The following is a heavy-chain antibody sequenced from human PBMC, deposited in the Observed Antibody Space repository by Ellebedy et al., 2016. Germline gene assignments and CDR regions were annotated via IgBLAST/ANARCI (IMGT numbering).Heavy chain of an antibody. Sequence: GESLKISXATSGFTFSNYFMTWIRQAPGKGLEWVATISGGGDKRFVADSVKGRFTISRDIPKNTVYLQMNRLRAEDTAVYYCRQGHYANYWGQGTLVTVSS. CDR2: ISGGGDKR. V-gene: IGHV3-23*01. CDR3: RQGHYANY. J-gene: IGHJ4*02. D-gene: IGHD4-17*01. CDR1: GFTFSNYF.